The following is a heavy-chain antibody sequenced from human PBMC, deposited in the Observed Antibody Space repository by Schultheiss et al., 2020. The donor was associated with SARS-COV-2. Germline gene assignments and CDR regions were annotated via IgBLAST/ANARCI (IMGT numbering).Heavy chain of an antibody. Sequence: GGSLRLSCAASGFSFSDHYMTWIRQAPGKGLEWLSFISGSGGTIYYADSVKGRFTISRDNSKNTLYLQMNSLRVEDTAVYYCARDLMSGETVLVAIDYWGQGTLVTVSS. V-gene: IGHV3-11*04. CDR2: ISGSGGTI. J-gene: IGHJ4*02. D-gene: IGHD2-8*02. CDR3: ARDLMSGETVLVAIDY. CDR1: GFSFSDHY.